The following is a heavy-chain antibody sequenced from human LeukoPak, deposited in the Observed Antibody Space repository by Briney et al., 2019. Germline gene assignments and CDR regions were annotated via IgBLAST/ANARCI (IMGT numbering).Heavy chain of an antibody. Sequence: GGSLRLSCAASGFTFSSYVMTWVRQAPGKGLEWVSAISGSGGGTYYADSVKGRFTISRDNSKNTLYLQTNSLRAEDTAVYYCARRGAAGTYYFDYWGQGTLVTVSS. J-gene: IGHJ4*02. D-gene: IGHD6-13*01. CDR2: ISGSGGGT. CDR3: ARRGAAGTYYFDY. V-gene: IGHV3-23*01. CDR1: GFTFSSYV.